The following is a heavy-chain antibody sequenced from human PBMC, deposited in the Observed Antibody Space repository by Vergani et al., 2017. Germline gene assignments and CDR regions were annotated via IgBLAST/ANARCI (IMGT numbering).Heavy chain of an antibody. CDR3: ARQRPGSGWSPGDFDD. Sequence: QLQLQQSGPGLVKPSETLFLTCTVSADSIGSGRYYWGWIRQPPGKSLEWIGSIYYSGLTYYNPSLKSRVAISVDTSKNQFSLKVTSVTAADTAVYFCARQRPGSGWSPGDFDDWGQGILVTVSS. D-gene: IGHD6-19*01. V-gene: IGHV4-39*01. CDR2: IYYSGLT. CDR1: ADSIGSGRYY. J-gene: IGHJ4*02.